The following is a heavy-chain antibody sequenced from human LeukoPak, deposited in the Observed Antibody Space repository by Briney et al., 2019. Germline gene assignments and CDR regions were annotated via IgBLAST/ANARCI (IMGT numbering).Heavy chain of an antibody. V-gene: IGHV4-59*01. D-gene: IGHD3-10*01. CDR2: IYYSGST. J-gene: IGHJ3*02. Sequence: SETLSLTCTVSGGSISSYYWSWIRQPPGKGLEWIGYIYYSGSTNYNPSLKSRVTISVDTSKNQFSLKLRSVTAADTAVYYCARGNPNYGSGSDDAFDIWGRGTMVTVSS. CDR1: GGSISSYY. CDR3: ARGNPNYGSGSDDAFDI.